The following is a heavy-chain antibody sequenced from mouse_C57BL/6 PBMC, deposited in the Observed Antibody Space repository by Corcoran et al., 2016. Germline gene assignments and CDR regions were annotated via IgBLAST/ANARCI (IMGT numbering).Heavy chain of an antibody. CDR2: IFPGSGST. CDR3: ALITTVRGPMDY. J-gene: IGHJ4*01. Sequence: QVQLQQSGPEQVKPGASVKISCKASGYTFTDYYINWVKQRPGQGLEWIGWIFPGSGSTYYNEKFKGKATLTVDKSSSTAYMLLSSLTSEDSAVYFCALITTVRGPMDYWGQGTSVTVSS. D-gene: IGHD1-1*01. CDR1: GYTFTDYY. V-gene: IGHV1-75*01.